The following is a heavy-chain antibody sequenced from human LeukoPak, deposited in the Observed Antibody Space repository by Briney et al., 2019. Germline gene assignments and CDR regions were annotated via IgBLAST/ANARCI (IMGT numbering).Heavy chain of an antibody. CDR3: ARDGNTAMVSSLEY. CDR2: ISSNTRYI. J-gene: IGHJ4*02. Sequence: SGGSLRLSCAASGFTFSSYSMNWVRQAPGKGLEWVSSISSNTRYIYYADSVKGRFTISRDNAKNSLYLQMNSLRAEDTAMYYCARDGNTAMVSSLEYWGQGTLVTVSS. D-gene: IGHD5-18*01. CDR1: GFTFSSYS. V-gene: IGHV3-21*01.